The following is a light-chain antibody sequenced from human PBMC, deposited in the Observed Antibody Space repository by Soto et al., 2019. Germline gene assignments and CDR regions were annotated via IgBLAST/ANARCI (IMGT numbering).Light chain of an antibody. V-gene: IGLV2-14*01. CDR2: AIS. J-gene: IGLJ3*02. CDR1: SSDVGGYNY. Sequence: QSALTQPASVSGSPGQSITISCTGTSSDVGGYNYVSWYQHHPGKAPRLLTYAISNRPSGVSSRFSGSKSGNTASLTISGLLAEDEDDYYCSSYTSSDTWVFGGGTKLTV. CDR3: SSYTSSDTWV.